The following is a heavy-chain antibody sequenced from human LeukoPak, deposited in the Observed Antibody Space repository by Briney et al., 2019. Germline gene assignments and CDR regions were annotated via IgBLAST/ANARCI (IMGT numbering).Heavy chain of an antibody. V-gene: IGHV3-21*01. CDR3: ARDLDYDILTGNVDY. J-gene: IGHJ4*02. CDR1: GFTFSSYE. Sequence: GGSLRLSCAASGFTFSSYEMNWVRQAPGKGLEWVSSISSSSSYIYYADSVKGRFTISRDNAKNSLYLQMNSLRAEDTAVYYCARDLDYDILTGNVDYWGQGTLVTVSS. CDR2: ISSSSSYI. D-gene: IGHD3-9*01.